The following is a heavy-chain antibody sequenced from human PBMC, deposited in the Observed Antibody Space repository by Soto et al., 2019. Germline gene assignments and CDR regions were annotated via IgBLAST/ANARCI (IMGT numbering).Heavy chain of an antibody. Sequence: GGSLRLSCAASGFTFSSYGMHWVRQAPGKGLEWVAVISYDGSNKYYADSVKGRFTISRDNSKNTLYLQMNSLRAEDTAVYYCAKEGEYSYYYYYGMDVWGQGTTVTVSS. CDR3: AKEGEYSYYYYYGMDV. V-gene: IGHV3-30*18. D-gene: IGHD5-18*01. CDR1: GFTFSSYG. CDR2: ISYDGSNK. J-gene: IGHJ6*02.